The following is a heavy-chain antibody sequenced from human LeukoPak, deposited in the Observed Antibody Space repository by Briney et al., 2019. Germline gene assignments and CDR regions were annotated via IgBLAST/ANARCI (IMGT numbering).Heavy chain of an antibody. Sequence: GGSLRLSCAASGFTVSSNYMSWVRQAPGKGLEWVSVIYSGGSTYYADSVKGRFTISRDNSKNTLYLQMNSLRAEDTAVYYCAREYDFWSGPHFDLWGQGPLVTVSS. CDR2: IYSGGST. CDR1: GFTVSSNY. D-gene: IGHD3-3*01. J-gene: IGHJ4*02. V-gene: IGHV3-66*02. CDR3: AREYDFWSGPHFDL.